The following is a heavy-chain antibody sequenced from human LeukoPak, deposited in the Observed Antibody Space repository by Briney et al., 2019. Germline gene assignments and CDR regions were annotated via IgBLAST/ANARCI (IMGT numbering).Heavy chain of an antibody. V-gene: IGHV1-69*04. CDR1: GGTFSSYA. Sequence: SVKVSCKASGGTFSSYAISWVRQAPGQGLEWMGRIIPILGTANYAQKFQGRVTITADKSTSTAYMELSSLRSEDTAVYYCAATSRGGDSSGYSYFDYWGQGTLVTVSS. D-gene: IGHD3-22*01. J-gene: IGHJ4*02. CDR2: IIPILGTA. CDR3: AATSRGGDSSGYSYFDY.